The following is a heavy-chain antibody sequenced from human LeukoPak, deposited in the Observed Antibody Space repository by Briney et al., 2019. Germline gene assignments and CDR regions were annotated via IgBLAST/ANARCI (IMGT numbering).Heavy chain of an antibody. CDR1: GFTFDDYA. D-gene: IGHD6-19*01. Sequence: PGRSLRLSCAASGFTFDDYAMHWVRQAPGKGLEWVSGISWNSGSIGYADSVKGRFTISRDNAKNSLYLQMNSLRAEDTALYYCAKTLSGWVYFDYWGQGTLVTVSS. J-gene: IGHJ4*02. V-gene: IGHV3-9*01. CDR2: ISWNSGSI. CDR3: AKTLSGWVYFDY.